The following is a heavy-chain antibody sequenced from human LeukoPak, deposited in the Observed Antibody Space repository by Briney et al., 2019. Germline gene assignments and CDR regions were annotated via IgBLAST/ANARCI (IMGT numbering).Heavy chain of an antibody. J-gene: IGHJ6*02. D-gene: IGHD2-15*01. CDR3: ARGQEDCSGGSCYSGEELDYGMDV. Sequence: SETLSLTCTVSGGSISSHYWSWIRRPPGKGLEWIGYIYYSGSTNYNPSLKSRVTISVDTSKNQFSLKLSSVTAADTAVYYCARGQEDCSGGSCYSGEELDYGMDVWGQGTTVTVSS. CDR2: IYYSGST. V-gene: IGHV4-59*11. CDR1: GGSISSHY.